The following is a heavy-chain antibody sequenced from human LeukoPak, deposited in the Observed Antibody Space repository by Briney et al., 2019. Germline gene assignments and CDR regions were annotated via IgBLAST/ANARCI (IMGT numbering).Heavy chain of an antibody. CDR2: ISSSSSYI. CDR1: GFAFSSYS. CDR3: ARHRGDAFDI. Sequence: KSGGSLRLSCAASGFAFSSYSMNWVRQAPGKGLEWVSSISSSSSYIYYADSVKGRFTISRDNAKNSLYLQMNSLRAEDTAVYYCARHRGDAFDIWGQGTMVTVSS. V-gene: IGHV3-21*04. J-gene: IGHJ3*02.